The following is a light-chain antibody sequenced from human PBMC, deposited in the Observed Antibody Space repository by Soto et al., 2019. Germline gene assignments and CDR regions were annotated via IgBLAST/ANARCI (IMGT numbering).Light chain of an antibody. Sequence: QSVLTQPASVSGSPGQSITISCTGTSSDIGGYNYVSWYQQHPGKAPKLMIYEVSDRPSGVSTRFSGAKSGNTASLTISGLQAEDEAYYYCSSYTTTTTQVVFGGGTKVNVL. CDR3: SSYTTTTTQVV. CDR1: SSDIGGYNY. CDR2: EVS. J-gene: IGLJ2*01. V-gene: IGLV2-14*01.